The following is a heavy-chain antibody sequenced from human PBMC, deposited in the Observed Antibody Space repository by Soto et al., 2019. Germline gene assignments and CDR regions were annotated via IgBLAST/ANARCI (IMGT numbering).Heavy chain of an antibody. CDR1: GCYISSSIYY. D-gene: IGHD3-10*01. CDR3: ATPGYYGSGSYYVNPIGY. Sequence: SETLSLTCPVSGCYISSSIYYWGRIRQPPGKGLEWIGSIYYSGSTYYNPSLKSRVTISVDTSKNQFSLKLSSVTAADTAVYYCATPGYYGSGSYYVNPIGYWGQGTLVTVS. J-gene: IGHJ4*02. CDR2: IYYSGST. V-gene: IGHV4-39*01.